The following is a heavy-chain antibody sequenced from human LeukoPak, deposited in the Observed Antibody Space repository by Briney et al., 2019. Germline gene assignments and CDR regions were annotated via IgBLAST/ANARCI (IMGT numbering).Heavy chain of an antibody. CDR3: ARIGAGSSRDY. CDR2: IVGSSST. CDR1: GITFSNFA. Sequence: GGSLRLSCAASGITFSNFAMTWVRQAPGKGLEWVSSIVGSSSTYYADSLKGRFTISRDNAKNSLYLQMNSLRAEDTAVYYCARIGAGSSRDYWGQGTLVTVPS. J-gene: IGHJ4*02. V-gene: IGHV3-21*01. D-gene: IGHD6-13*01.